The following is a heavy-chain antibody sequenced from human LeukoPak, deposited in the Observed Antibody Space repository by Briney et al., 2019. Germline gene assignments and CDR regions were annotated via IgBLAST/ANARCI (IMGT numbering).Heavy chain of an antibody. J-gene: IGHJ4*02. D-gene: IGHD6-19*01. CDR2: ISYDGSNK. CDR3: ARGGVAVAGIFDY. V-gene: IGHV3-30*04. CDR1: GFTFSSYE. Sequence: GGSLRLSCAASGFTFSSYEMNWVRQAPGKGLEWVAVISYDGSNKYYADSVKGRFTISRDNSKNTLYLQMNSLRAEDTAVYYCARGGVAVAGIFDYWGQGTLVTVSS.